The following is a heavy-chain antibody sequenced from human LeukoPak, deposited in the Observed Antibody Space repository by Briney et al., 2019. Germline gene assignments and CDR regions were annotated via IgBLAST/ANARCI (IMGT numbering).Heavy chain of an antibody. CDR2: IRSKADGGTP. J-gene: IGHJ4*02. D-gene: IGHD6-13*01. CDR3: ARPIFPGIAAAEAY. V-gene: IGHV3-15*07. Sequence: GGSLRLSCAASGFSFSDAWMNWVRQAPGKGLEWVGHIRSKADGGTPDYIAPVKGRFTISRDDSKDTLYLQMNSLRVEDTAVYYCARPIFPGIAAAEAYWGQGTLVTVSS. CDR1: GFSFSDAW.